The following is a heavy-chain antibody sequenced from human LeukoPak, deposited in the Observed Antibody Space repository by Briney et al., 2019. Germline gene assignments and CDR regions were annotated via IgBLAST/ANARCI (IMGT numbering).Heavy chain of an antibody. CDR3: TKGYYEPFDS. J-gene: IGHJ4*02. D-gene: IGHD3-22*01. CDR2: IHYTGRT. V-gene: IGHV4-59*01. Sequence: NTSETLFLTCTVSGGSISGYYWSWIRQPPGKTLEWIAHIHYTGRTYYNPSLKSRVTISLGTSNNQFSLRLTSVTAADSAMYYCTKGYYEPFDSWGQGTLVTVSS. CDR1: GGSISGYY.